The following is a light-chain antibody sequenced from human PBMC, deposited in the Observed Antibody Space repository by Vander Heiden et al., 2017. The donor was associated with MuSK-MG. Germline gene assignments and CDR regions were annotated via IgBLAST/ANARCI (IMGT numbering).Light chain of an antibody. Sequence: QSVLTQPPSVSGAPGQRVTISCTGSSSNIGAGYDVHWYQQLPGTAPKLLIFVNSNRPSGVPDRFSGSKSGTSASPAITGLQAEDEADYYCQSYDSSLSGSVVFGGGTKLTVL. V-gene: IGLV1-40*01. CDR3: QSYDSSLSGSVV. CDR2: VNS. CDR1: SSNIGAGYD. J-gene: IGLJ2*01.